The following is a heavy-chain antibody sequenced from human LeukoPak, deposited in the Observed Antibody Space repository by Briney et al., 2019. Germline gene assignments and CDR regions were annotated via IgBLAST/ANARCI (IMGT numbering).Heavy chain of an antibody. Sequence: KRGVSLTIFCKGCGYSFNSYCIRWLRQMRGKGLEWMGRIDPSDSYTNYSPSFQGHVTIAADKSISTAYLQWSSLKASDTAMYYCARLYTYGYCSGGSCYEGYSYFDYWGQGTLVTVSS. J-gene: IGHJ4*02. D-gene: IGHD2-15*01. CDR3: ARLYTYGYCSGGSCYEGYSYFDY. CDR1: GYSFNSYC. CDR2: IDPSDSYT. V-gene: IGHV5-10-1*01.